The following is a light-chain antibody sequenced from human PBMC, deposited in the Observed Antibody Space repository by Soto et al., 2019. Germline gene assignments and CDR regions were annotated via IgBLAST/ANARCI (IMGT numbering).Light chain of an antibody. Sequence: IVLTQSPVTLALSPGERAVLSCRASQSVSTSLAWYQHKPGQAPGLFIYDASKRAPGIPARFSGSGSGTDFTLTISSLEPEDFAVYYCQLRDVWPSFGQGTKVEIK. CDR3: QLRDVWPS. CDR1: QSVSTS. CDR2: DAS. V-gene: IGKV3-11*01. J-gene: IGKJ1*01.